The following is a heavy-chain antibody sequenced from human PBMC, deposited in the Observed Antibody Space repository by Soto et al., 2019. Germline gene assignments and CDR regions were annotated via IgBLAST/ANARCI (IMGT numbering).Heavy chain of an antibody. D-gene: IGHD6-19*01. Sequence: EVQLVESGGGLVQPGGSLRLSCAASGFTFSSYSMNWVRQAPGKGLEWVSYISSSSSTIYYADSVKGRFTISRDNAKNSLYLQLNSLRAEDTAVYYCARDGGQWLNWFDPLRQGTLVTVSA. CDR3: ARDGGQWLNWFDP. V-gene: IGHV3-48*01. CDR1: GFTFSSYS. J-gene: IGHJ5*02. CDR2: ISSSSSTI.